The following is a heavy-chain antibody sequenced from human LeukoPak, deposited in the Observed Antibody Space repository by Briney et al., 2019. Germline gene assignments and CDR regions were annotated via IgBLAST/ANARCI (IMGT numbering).Heavy chain of an antibody. Sequence: GGSLRLSCAASGFTFSSYWMSWVRQAPGKGLEWVSSISGDSNYIYYADSVRGRFTISRDNAKNSLYLQMNSLRTEDTAIYYCARGGVRRGYYDYWGQGTLVTVSS. J-gene: IGHJ4*02. CDR2: ISGDSNYI. CDR3: ARGGVRRGYYDY. V-gene: IGHV3-21*01. D-gene: IGHD1-14*01. CDR1: GFTFSSYW.